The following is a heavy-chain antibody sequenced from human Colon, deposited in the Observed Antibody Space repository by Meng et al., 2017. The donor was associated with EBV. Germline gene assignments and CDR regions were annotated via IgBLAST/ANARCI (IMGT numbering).Heavy chain of an antibody. CDR2: IYHGGTT. J-gene: IGHJ5*02. D-gene: IGHD2-21*02. CDR1: GDSISSGDYS. CDR3: ARGPYCGGDCYWFDP. Sequence: HLLRTESDPGLVQPPQSLSLTCAVSGDSISSGDYSWSWIRQPPGQGLEWIGYIYHGGTTYNTSLKSRVTISVDNSKNQFSLRLTSVTAADTAVYYCARGPYCGGDCYWFDPWGQGTLVTVSS. V-gene: IGHV4-30-2*01.